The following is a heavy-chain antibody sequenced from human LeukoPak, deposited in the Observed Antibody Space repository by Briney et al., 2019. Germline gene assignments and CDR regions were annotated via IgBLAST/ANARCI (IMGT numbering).Heavy chain of an antibody. D-gene: IGHD5-12*01. CDR3: ARDHGGYSGYYFDY. CDR2: IYYSGST. J-gene: IGHJ4*02. V-gene: IGHV4-39*07. CDR1: GGSISSSSYY. Sequence: PSETLSLTCTVSGGSISSSSYYWGWIRQPPGKGLEWIGSIYYSGSTYYNPSLKSRVTISVDTSKNQFSLKLSSVTAADTAVYYCARDHGGYSGYYFDYWGQGTLVTVSS.